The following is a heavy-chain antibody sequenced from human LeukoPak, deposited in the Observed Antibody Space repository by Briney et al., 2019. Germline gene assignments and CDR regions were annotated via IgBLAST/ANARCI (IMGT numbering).Heavy chain of an antibody. CDR3: ARGRIAAAGKGVGFDP. Sequence: GESLKISCKGSGYSFTSYWIGWVRQMPGKGLEWMGIIYPGDSDTRYSPSFQGQVTISADKPISTAYLQWSSLKASDTAMYYCARGRIAAAGKGVGFDPWGQGTLVTVSS. D-gene: IGHD6-13*01. J-gene: IGHJ5*02. CDR2: IYPGDSDT. V-gene: IGHV5-51*04. CDR1: GYSFTSYW.